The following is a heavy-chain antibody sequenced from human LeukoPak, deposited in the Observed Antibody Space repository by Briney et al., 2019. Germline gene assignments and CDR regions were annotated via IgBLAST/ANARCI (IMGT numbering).Heavy chain of an antibody. CDR2: ISGTGYNT. CDR1: GFTFSSYA. CDR3: AKDRSGSTTTTVRVA. V-gene: IGHV3-23*01. D-gene: IGHD4-17*01. J-gene: IGHJ5*02. Sequence: HSGGSLRLSCAASGFTFSSYAMSWVRQVPGKGLEWVSAISGTGYNTYYADSVKGRFTISRDNSENTLYLHMDTLRSEDTAVYFCAKDRSGSTTTTVRVAWGRGTMVTVSS.